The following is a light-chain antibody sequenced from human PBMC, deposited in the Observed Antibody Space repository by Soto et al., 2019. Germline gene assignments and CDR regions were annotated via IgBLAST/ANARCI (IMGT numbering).Light chain of an antibody. CDR3: QHYNDWPCIT. J-gene: IGKJ5*01. Sequence: EIVMTQSPATLSVSPGERATLSCRASQSISSNLAWYQQKAGQAPRPLIYGASTRATGIPARFSGSGSGTEFTLTISSLQAEDFAVYYCQHYNDWPCITFGQGTRLEIK. CDR1: QSISSN. CDR2: GAS. V-gene: IGKV3-15*01.